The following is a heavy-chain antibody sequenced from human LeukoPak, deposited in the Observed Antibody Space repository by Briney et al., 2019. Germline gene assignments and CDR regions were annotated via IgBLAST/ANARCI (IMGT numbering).Heavy chain of an antibody. Sequence: GGSLRLSCAASGFTFSSYGMHWVRQAPGKGLEWVAVISYDGSNEYYADSVKGRFTISRDNSKNTLYLQMNSLRAEDTAVYYCAKDGVSRLRYFDWLLPGGYFQHWGQGTLVTVFS. V-gene: IGHV3-30*18. CDR2: ISYDGSNE. CDR3: AKDGVSRLRYFDWLLPGGYFQH. CDR1: GFTFSSYG. J-gene: IGHJ1*01. D-gene: IGHD3-9*01.